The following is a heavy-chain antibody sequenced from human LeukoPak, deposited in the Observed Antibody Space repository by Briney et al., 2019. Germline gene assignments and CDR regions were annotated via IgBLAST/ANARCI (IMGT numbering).Heavy chain of an antibody. Sequence: SQTLSLTCTVSGGSISSGRYYWSWIRQPAGKGLEWIGRIYTSGSTNYNPSLKSRVTISVDTSKNQFSLKLSSVTAADTAVYYCAREGFSVYSNTYYFDYWGQGTLVTVSS. D-gene: IGHD4-11*01. CDR1: GGSISSGRYY. J-gene: IGHJ4*02. CDR2: IYTSGST. V-gene: IGHV4-61*02. CDR3: AREGFSVYSNTYYFDY.